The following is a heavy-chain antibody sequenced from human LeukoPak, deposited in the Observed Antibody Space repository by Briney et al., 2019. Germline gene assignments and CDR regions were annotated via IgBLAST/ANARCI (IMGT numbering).Heavy chain of an antibody. D-gene: IGHD4/OR15-4a*01. CDR3: ARGNYGGYDY. CDR2: IIPIFGTA. J-gene: IGHJ4*02. Sequence: SVKVSCKASGYTFTSYGISWVRQAPGQGLEWMGGIIPIFGTANYAQKFQGRVTITTDESTSTAYMELSSLRSEDTAVYYCARGNYGGYDYWGQGTLVTVSS. V-gene: IGHV1-69*05. CDR1: GYTFTSYG.